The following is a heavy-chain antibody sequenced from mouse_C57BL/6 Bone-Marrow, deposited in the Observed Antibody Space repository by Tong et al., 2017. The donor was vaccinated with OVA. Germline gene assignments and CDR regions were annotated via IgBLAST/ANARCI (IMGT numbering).Heavy chain of an antibody. CDR3: ASYDYDAY. Sequence: VQLQESGAELVRPGTSVKVSCKASGYAFTNYLIEWVKQRPGQGLEWIGVINPGSGGTNYNEKFKGKATLTADKSSSTAYMQFNSLTSEDSAVYYCASYDYDAYWGQGTLVTVSA. CDR2: INPGSGGT. CDR1: GYAFTNYL. D-gene: IGHD2-4*01. V-gene: IGHV1-54*01. J-gene: IGHJ3*01.